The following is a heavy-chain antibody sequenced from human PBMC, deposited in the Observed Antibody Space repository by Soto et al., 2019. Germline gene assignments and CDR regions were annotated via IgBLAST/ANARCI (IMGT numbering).Heavy chain of an antibody. CDR2: IIPIFGTA. V-gene: IGHV1-69*13. Sequence: VASVKVSCKASGGTFSSYAISWVRQAPGQGLEWMGGIIPIFGTANYAQKFQGRVTITADESTSTAYMELSSLRSEDTAVYYCATYSGSSSRWFDPWGQGTLVTVSS. J-gene: IGHJ5*02. CDR3: ATYSGSSSRWFDP. D-gene: IGHD6-6*01. CDR1: GGTFSSYA.